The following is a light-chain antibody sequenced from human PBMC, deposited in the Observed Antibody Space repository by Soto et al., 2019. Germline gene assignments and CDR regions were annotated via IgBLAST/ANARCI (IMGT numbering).Light chain of an antibody. CDR2: GAS. V-gene: IGKV3-15*01. J-gene: IGKJ4*01. Sequence: EIVMTQSPATLSVSPGERATLSCRASQSVSSNLAWYQQKPGQAPRLLIYGASTRATGIPARFSGSGSGTEFTLTSSRLQSEDFAVYYCQQYKNWPLTFGGGTKVEIK. CDR1: QSVSSN. CDR3: QQYKNWPLT.